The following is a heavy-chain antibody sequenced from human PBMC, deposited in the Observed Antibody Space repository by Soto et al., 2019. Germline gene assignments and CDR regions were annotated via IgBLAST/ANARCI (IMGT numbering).Heavy chain of an antibody. D-gene: IGHD3-22*01. J-gene: IGHJ3*02. CDR2: ISDDASNK. Sequence: QVQLGESGGGVVQPGRSLRLSCAASGFTFSSYARHWLRHAPGKGLEWVAVISDDASNKYYADSVKGRFPISRDNSKNTLYLQMNSRRAEDKDVYYCARDWWPGPVVVVITYGGSDDFDIGGQGTMVTGSS. V-gene: IGHV3-30-3*01. CDR3: ARDWWPGPVVVVITYGGSDDFDI. CDR1: GFTFSSYA.